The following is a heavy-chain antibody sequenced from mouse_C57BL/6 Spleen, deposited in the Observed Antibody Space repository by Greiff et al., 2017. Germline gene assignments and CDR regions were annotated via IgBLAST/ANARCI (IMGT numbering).Heavy chain of an antibody. CDR2: INPNNGGT. CDR1: GYTFTGYN. V-gene: IGHV1-22*01. CDR3: AREGYYYGSSYDY. J-gene: IGHJ2*01. Sequence: VQLKQSGPELVKPGASVKMSCKASGYTFTGYNMHWVKQSHGKSLEWIGYINPNNGGTSYNQKFKGKATLTVNKSSSTAYMELRSLTSEDSAVYYCAREGYYYGSSYDYWGQGTTLTVSS. D-gene: IGHD1-1*01.